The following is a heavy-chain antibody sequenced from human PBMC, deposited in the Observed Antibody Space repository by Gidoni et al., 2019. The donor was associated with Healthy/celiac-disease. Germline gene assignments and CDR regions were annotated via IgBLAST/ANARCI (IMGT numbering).Heavy chain of an antibody. Sequence: EVQLLESGGGLVQPGGSLRLSCAASGFTFSRSALNGVRPAPGKGLEWVSASSGSGGSTYYADSVKGRFTISRDNSKNTLYLQMNSLRAEDTAVYYCAKTYGSGSYYNGPHLRVGYYFDYWGQGTLVTVSS. CDR1: GFTFSRSA. J-gene: IGHJ4*02. D-gene: IGHD3-10*01. CDR2: SSGSGGST. V-gene: IGHV3-23*01. CDR3: AKTYGSGSYYNGPHLRVGYYFDY.